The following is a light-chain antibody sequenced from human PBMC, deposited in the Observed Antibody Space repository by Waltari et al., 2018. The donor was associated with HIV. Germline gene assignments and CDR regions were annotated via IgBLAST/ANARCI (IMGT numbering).Light chain of an antibody. CDR3: CSNTGSGSLWV. Sequence: QSALTQPASMSGSPGQSITISRTGTSSDVGAYNYVSWYQQHPDKAPKLMIYDVSNRPSGVSNRFSASKSGNTASLTISGLQAEDEADYYCCSNTGSGSLWVFGGGTKLTVL. CDR2: DVS. V-gene: IGLV2-14*03. J-gene: IGLJ3*02. CDR1: SSDVGAYNY.